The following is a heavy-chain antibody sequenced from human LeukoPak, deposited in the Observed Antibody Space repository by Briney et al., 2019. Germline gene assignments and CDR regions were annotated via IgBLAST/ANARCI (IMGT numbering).Heavy chain of an antibody. CDR3: ARDFRDSIYYYYGMDV. J-gene: IGHJ6*02. V-gene: IGHV4-4*02. Sequence: SGTLSLTCAVSGGSISSSNWWSWVRQPPGKGLEWIGEIYHSGSTNYNPSLKSRVTISVDKSKNQFSLKLSSVTAADTAVYYCARDFRDSIYYYYGMDVWGQGTTVTVSS. CDR1: GGSISSSNW. CDR2: IYHSGST. D-gene: IGHD3-3*02.